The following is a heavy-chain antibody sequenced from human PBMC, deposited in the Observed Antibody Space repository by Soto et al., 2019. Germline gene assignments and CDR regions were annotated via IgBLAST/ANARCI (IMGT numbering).Heavy chain of an antibody. CDR1: GYSFTDYH. V-gene: IGHV1-2*04. J-gene: IGHJ6*02. D-gene: IGHD2-8*01. CDR3: ARGDSTDCSNGVCSFFYNHDMDV. Sequence: ASVKVSCKASGYSFTDYHIHWMRQAPGQGLEWLGRINPKSGGTSTAQKFQGWVTMTTDTSISTASMELTRLTSDDTAIYYCARGDSTDCSNGVCSFFYNHDMDVWGQGTTVTVSS. CDR2: INPKSGGT.